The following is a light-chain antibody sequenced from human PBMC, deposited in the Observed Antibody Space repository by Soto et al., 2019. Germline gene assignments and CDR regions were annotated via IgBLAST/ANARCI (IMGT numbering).Light chain of an antibody. V-gene: IGKV3-20*01. CDR2: GAS. CDR3: QQYVTSPPGT. CDR1: QSVSNNY. J-gene: IGKJ1*01. Sequence: IVFTQSPGTLSLSPGERATLSCRASQSVSNNYLAWYQQKPGQAPRLLIYGASSRATGIPDRFSGSGSGTDFTLTISRLEPGDFAVYYCQQYVTSPPGTFGQGTKVDIK.